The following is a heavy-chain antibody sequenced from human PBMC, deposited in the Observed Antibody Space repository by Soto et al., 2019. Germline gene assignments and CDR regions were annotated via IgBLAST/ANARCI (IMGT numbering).Heavy chain of an antibody. CDR3: AREQWLGVDY. Sequence: QVQLVQSGAEEKKPGASVKISCKASGYTFTKYAMHWVRQAPGQSLEWMGWINAGNGNTKYSQKFKGRVTITRDTSASTAYMELSNLRSEDTAVYYCAREQWLGVDYWGQGTLVTVSS. CDR1: GYTFTKYA. V-gene: IGHV1-3*05. J-gene: IGHJ4*02. D-gene: IGHD6-19*01. CDR2: INAGNGNT.